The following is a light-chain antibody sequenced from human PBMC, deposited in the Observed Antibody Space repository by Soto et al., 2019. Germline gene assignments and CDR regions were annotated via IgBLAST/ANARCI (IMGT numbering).Light chain of an antibody. J-gene: IGKJ4*01. CDR2: GTS. CDR3: QQYDSWPSFT. CDR1: QSVGRS. V-gene: IGKV3-15*01. Sequence: DIMMTESPATLAVSPGDRATLSCRASQSVGRSLAWYQQKPGQAHTLLLYGTSARATGIPATFSGSGSGTEFTLTISSLHSEDFAVYYCQQYDSWPSFTFGGGSKVDIK.